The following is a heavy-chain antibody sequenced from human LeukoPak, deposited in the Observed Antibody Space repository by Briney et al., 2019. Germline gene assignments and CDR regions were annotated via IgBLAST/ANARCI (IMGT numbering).Heavy chain of an antibody. V-gene: IGHV3-23*01. D-gene: IGHD3-22*01. J-gene: IGHJ4*02. CDR3: AKLTGDYDIY. CDR2: ISGSGGST. Sequence: PEGSLRLSCAASEFTFSSYAMSWVRQAPGKGLEWVPAISGSGGSTYYADSVKGRFTISRDNSKNTLYLQMNSLRAEDTAVYYCAKLTGDYDIYWGQGTLVTVSS. CDR1: EFTFSSYA.